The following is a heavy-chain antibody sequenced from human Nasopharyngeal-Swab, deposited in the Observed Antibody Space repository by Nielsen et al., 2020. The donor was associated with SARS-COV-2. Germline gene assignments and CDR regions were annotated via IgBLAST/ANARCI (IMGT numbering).Heavy chain of an antibody. CDR3: AGEGRDSSSYYFDY. CDR1: GFTFSSYS. J-gene: IGHJ4*02. CDR2: ISSSSSYI. Sequence: GESLKISCAASGFTFSSYSMNWVRQAPGKGLEWASSISSSSSYIYYADSVKGRFTISRDNAKNSLYLQMNSLRAEDTAVYYCAGEGRDSSSYYFDYWGQGTLVTVSS. D-gene: IGHD6-6*01. V-gene: IGHV3-21*01.